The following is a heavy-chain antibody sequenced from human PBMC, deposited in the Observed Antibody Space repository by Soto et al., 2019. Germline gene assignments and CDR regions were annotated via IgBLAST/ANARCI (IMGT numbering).Heavy chain of an antibody. D-gene: IGHD3-3*01. J-gene: IGHJ5*02. Sequence: QVQLVESGGGVVQPGRSLRLSCAASGFTFSSYGMHWVRQAPGKGLEWVAVISYDGSNKYYADSVKGRFTISRDNSKNTQYLQLKRLRAEDMAVDYCAKTGRFGVQYTGWFDPWGQGTLVTVSS. CDR1: GFTFSSYG. CDR2: ISYDGSNK. V-gene: IGHV3-30*18. CDR3: AKTGRFGVQYTGWFDP.